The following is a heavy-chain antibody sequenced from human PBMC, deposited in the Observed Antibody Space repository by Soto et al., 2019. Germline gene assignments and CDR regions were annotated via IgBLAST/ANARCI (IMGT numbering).Heavy chain of an antibody. V-gene: IGHV1-69*01. D-gene: IGHD3-22*01. CDR1: GGTFTTSG. Sequence: QVHLVQSGAEMKKPGSSVRVSCEASGGTFTTSGFGWVRQAPGQGPEWMGGIIPIFGASNYAPKFQGRITISADESTSTSSLEISSLKSDATAAYYCASDPRSGWAHDAFDVWGPGTLIIVSS. J-gene: IGHJ3*01. CDR3: ASDPRSGWAHDAFDV. CDR2: IIPIFGAS.